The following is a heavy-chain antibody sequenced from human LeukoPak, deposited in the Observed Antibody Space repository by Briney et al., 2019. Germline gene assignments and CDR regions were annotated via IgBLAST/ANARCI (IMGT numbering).Heavy chain of an antibody. CDR1: GFTVSSNY. CDR2: IYSGGST. V-gene: IGHV3-53*01. D-gene: IGHD6-13*01. Sequence: GGSLRLSCAASGFTVSSNYMSWVRQAPGKGLEWVSVIYSGGSTYYADSVKGRFTISRDNSKNTLYLQMNSLRAEDTAVYYCAKVPPGYSSRGDAFDIWGQGTMVTVSS. CDR3: AKVPPGYSSRGDAFDI. J-gene: IGHJ3*02.